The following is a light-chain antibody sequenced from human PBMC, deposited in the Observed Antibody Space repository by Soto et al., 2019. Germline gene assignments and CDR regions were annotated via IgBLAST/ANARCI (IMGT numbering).Light chain of an antibody. J-gene: IGLJ2*01. Sequence: QLVLTQSPSASASLGASVKLTCTLSSGHSSYAIAWLQQQPEKGPRYLMKLNSDGSHNKGDGIPDRFSGSSSGAECYLTISSLQSEDEVDYYCQTWGTGIRVFGGGTKLTVL. CDR1: SGHSSYA. CDR3: QTWGTGIRV. V-gene: IGLV4-69*01. CDR2: LNSDGSH.